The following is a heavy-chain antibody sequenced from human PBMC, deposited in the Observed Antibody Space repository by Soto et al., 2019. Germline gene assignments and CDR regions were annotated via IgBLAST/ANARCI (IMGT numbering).Heavy chain of an antibody. D-gene: IGHD3-3*01. CDR1: GFTFSSYA. CDR2: ISGSGGST. CDR3: AKDYDFWSGSTYYGMDV. V-gene: IGHV3-23*01. Sequence: PGGSLRLSCAASGFTFSSYAMSWVRQAPGKGLDWVSAISGSGGSTYYADSVKGRFTISRDNSKNTLYLQMNSLRAEDTAVYYCAKDYDFWSGSTYYGMDVWGQGTTVTVSS. J-gene: IGHJ6*02.